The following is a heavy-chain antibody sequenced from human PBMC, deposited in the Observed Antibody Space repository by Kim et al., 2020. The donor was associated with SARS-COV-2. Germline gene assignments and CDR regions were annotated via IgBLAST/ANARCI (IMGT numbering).Heavy chain of an antibody. CDR2: INPNSGGT. CDR3: ARYLPAAIRALFDP. V-gene: IGHV1-2*02. D-gene: IGHD2-2*01. Sequence: ASVKVSCKASGYTFTGYYMHWVRQAPGQGLEWMGWINPNSGGTNYAQKFQGRVTMTRDTSISTAYMELSRLRSDDTAVYYCARYLPAAIRALFDPWGQGTLVTVSS. J-gene: IGHJ5*02. CDR1: GYTFTGYY.